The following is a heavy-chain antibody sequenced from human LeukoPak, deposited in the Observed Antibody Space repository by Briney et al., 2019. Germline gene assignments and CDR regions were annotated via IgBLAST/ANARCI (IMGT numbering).Heavy chain of an antibody. CDR3: AKATGYYYDSSGYS. V-gene: IGHV3-33*06. Sequence: GGSLRLSCAASGFTYSSYGMHWVRQAPGKGLEWVAVIWYDGSNKHYADSVKGRFTISRDNSKNTLYLQMNSLRAEDTAVYYCAKATGYYYDSSGYSWGQGTLVTVSS. J-gene: IGHJ5*02. D-gene: IGHD3-22*01. CDR2: IWYDGSNK. CDR1: GFTYSSYG.